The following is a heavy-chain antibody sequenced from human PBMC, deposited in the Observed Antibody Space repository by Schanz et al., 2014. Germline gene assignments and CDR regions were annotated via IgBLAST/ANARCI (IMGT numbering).Heavy chain of an antibody. Sequence: EVQLVESGGDLITPGRSLRLSCTASGFSFEDHALGWFRQAPGKGLEWVSSITASGDYMHYADSVKGRFTISRDNARNSLYLQMNNLRVEDTAVYYCARGPDYGSGSYSSYWGQGTLVTVSS. CDR2: ITASGDYM. CDR3: ARGPDYGSGSYSSY. CDR1: GFSFEDHA. J-gene: IGHJ4*02. D-gene: IGHD3-10*01. V-gene: IGHV3-21*01.